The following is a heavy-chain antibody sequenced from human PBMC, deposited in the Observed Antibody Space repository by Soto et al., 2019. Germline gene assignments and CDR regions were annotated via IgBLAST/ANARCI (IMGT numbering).Heavy chain of an antibody. V-gene: IGHV4-31*03. D-gene: IGHD4-17*01. Sequence: SETLSLTCTVSGGSISSGGYYWSWIRQHPGKGLEWIGYIYYSGSTYHNPSLKSRVTISVDTSKNQFSLKLSSVTAADTAVYYCEREPLGYGDYGTLDYWGQGTLVTVYS. J-gene: IGHJ4*02. CDR1: GGSISSGGYY. CDR3: EREPLGYGDYGTLDY. CDR2: IYYSGST.